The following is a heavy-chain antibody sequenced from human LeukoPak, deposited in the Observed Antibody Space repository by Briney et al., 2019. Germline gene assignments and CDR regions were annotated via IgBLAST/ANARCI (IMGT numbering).Heavy chain of an antibody. D-gene: IGHD3-3*01. V-gene: IGHV3-66*01. Sequence: GGSLRLSCAASGFTVSSNYMSWVRQAPGKGLEWVSVIYSGGSTYYADSVKGRFTISRDNSKNTLYLQMNSLRAEDTAVYYCARENHGKDYDFWSGYYTRAGGGFDYWGQGTLVTVSS. J-gene: IGHJ4*02. CDR3: ARENHGKDYDFWSGYYTRAGGGFDY. CDR2: IYSGGST. CDR1: GFTVSSNY.